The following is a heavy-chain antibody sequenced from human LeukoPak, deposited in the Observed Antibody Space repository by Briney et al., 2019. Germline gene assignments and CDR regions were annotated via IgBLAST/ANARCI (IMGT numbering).Heavy chain of an antibody. J-gene: IGHJ3*02. V-gene: IGHV4-38-2*02. CDR3: AREGSGGAFDI. Sequence: SETLSLTCTVSGYSISSGYYWGWIRQPPGKGLEWIGSIYHSGSTYYNPSLKSRVTISVDTSKNQFSLKLSSVTAADTAVYYCAREGSGGAFDIWGQGTMVTVSS. CDR1: GYSISSGYY. D-gene: IGHD3-10*01. CDR2: IYHSGST.